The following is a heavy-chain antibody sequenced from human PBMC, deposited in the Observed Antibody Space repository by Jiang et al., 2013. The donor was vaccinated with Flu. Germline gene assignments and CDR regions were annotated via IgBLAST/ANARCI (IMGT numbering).Heavy chain of an antibody. D-gene: IGHD6-19*01. CDR3: ARDAGYSTGWYPGN. J-gene: IGHJ1*01. CDR1: GFTFSTHA. Sequence: VQLVESGGGVVHPGRSLRLSCAASGFTFSTHAMHWVRQAPGKGLEWVAVISYDESAKYYADSVKGRFTISRDISKNTLYLQMNSLRSEDTALYYCARDAGYSTGWYPGNWGQG. CDR2: ISYDESAK. V-gene: IGHV3-30*04.